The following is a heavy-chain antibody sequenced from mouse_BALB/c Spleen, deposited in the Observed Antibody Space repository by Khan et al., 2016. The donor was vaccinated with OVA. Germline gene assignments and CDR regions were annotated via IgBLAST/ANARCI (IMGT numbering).Heavy chain of an antibody. CDR2: ISSGGGST. CDR1: GFAFGSYD. V-gene: IGHV5-12-1*01. D-gene: IGHD2-4*01. Sequence: EVQLVESGGGLVKPGGSLKLSCAASGFAFGSYDMSWVRQTPEKRLEWVAYISSGGGSTYYLGTVKGRFTISRDNSKNTLYLQMSSLKSEDTAIYYWARHDDYERYAMDYWGQGTSGTVSS. J-gene: IGHJ4*01. CDR3: ARHDDYERYAMDY.